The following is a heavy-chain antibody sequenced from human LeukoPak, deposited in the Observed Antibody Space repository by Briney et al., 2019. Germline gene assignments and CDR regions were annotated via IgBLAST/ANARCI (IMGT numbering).Heavy chain of an antibody. V-gene: IGHV3-48*03. Sequence: GGSLRLSCAASGFTFSSYEMNWVRQAPGKGLEWVSYISSSGSTIYYADSVKGRFTISRDNAKNSLYLQMNSLRAEDTAVYYCAKDPKVLLWFGELDYWGQGTLVTVSS. CDR2: ISSSGSTI. CDR3: AKDPKVLLWFGELDY. D-gene: IGHD3-10*01. J-gene: IGHJ4*02. CDR1: GFTFSSYE.